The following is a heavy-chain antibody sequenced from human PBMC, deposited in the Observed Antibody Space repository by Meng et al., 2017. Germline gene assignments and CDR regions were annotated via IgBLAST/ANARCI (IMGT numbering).Heavy chain of an antibody. D-gene: IGHD2-15*01. CDR3: AGSPLQEPQIDY. CDR1: GYTFTSST. V-gene: IGHV1-3*01. Sequence: QVPLVQSWAEVKKPGASVRVYCKASGYTFTSSTMHWVRQAPGQRLEWMGWINAGNGNTKYSQKFQGRDTITRDTSASTAYMELSSLRSEDTAVYYCAGSPLQEPQIDYWGQRTLVTVSS. J-gene: IGHJ4*02. CDR2: INAGNGNT.